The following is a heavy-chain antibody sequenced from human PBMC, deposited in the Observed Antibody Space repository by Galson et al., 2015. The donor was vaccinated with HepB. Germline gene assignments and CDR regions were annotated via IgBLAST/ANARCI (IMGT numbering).Heavy chain of an antibody. CDR3: ARHGGGPLWYFYGMDV. Sequence: QSGAEMKKPGESLKISCKGSGYSFTNYWIAWVRQMPGKGLEWMGIIDPGDSDTRYSPSFEGQVTTSADKSISTAYLQWSSLKASDTAMYYCARHGGGPLWYFYGMDVWGQGTTVTVPS. CDR1: GYSFTNYW. J-gene: IGHJ6*02. CDR2: IDPGDSDT. D-gene: IGHD3-16*01. V-gene: IGHV5-51*01.